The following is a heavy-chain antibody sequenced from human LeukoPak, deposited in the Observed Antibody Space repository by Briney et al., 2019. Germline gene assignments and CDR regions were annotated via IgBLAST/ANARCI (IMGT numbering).Heavy chain of an antibody. CDR1: GYTLTELS. D-gene: IGHD3-3*01. CDR3: ARGGWSGYYGNWFDP. J-gene: IGHJ5*02. V-gene: IGHV1-24*01. Sequence: ASVKVSCKVSGYTLTELSMHWVRQAPGKGLEWMGGFDPEDGETVYAQRFQGRVTMTEDTSTDTAYMELSRLRSDDTAVYYCARGGWSGYYGNWFDPWGQGTLVTVSS. CDR2: FDPEDGET.